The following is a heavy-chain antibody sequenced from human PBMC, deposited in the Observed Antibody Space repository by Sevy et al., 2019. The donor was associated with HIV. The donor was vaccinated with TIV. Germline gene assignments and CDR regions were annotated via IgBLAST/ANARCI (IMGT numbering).Heavy chain of an antibody. J-gene: IGHJ4*02. CDR3: AKRSRIGGGYFDY. CDR1: GFTFSSYA. Sequence: GGSLRLSCAASGFTFSSYAMNWVRQAPGKGLEWVSTISGSGGSTYYADSVKGRFTISRDNSKNTVYLQMNSLKAEDPAVYYWAKRSRIGGGYFDYWGQGTLVTVSS. CDR2: ISGSGGST. V-gene: IGHV3-23*01. D-gene: IGHD3-10*01.